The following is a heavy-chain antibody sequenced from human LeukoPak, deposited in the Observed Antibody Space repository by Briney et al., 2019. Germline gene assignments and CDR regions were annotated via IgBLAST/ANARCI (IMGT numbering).Heavy chain of an antibody. CDR2: IGISSGNT. Sequence: GGSLRLSCAASGFNFIDYSMNWGRQAPGKGLEWISYIGISSGNTKYADSVKGRFTISRDKARNSLYLQMNSLRVEDTAVYDCARDHRYAFDNWGHGTLVTVSS. J-gene: IGHJ4*01. V-gene: IGHV3-48*01. CDR3: ARDHRYAFDN. CDR1: GFNFIDYS. D-gene: IGHD5-12*01.